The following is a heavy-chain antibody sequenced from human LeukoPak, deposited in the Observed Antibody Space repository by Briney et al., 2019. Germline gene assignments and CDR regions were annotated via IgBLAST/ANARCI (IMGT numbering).Heavy chain of an antibody. J-gene: IGHJ4*02. V-gene: IGHV3-15*01. CDR2: IKTKIDGGTT. Sequence: GGSLRLSCAASGFTFSHVWMSWVRQAPGKGLEWAGRIKTKIDGGTTDYAAPVKGRFTISRDDSKNTLYLQINSLKTEDTAVYYCTTESYCSSTSCPGTFDFWGQGTLVTVSS. CDR1: GFTFSHVW. D-gene: IGHD2-2*01. CDR3: TTESYCSSTSCPGTFDF.